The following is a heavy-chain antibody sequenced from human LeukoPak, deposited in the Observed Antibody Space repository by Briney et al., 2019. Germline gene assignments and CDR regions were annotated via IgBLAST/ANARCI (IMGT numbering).Heavy chain of an antibody. CDR1: GGSITTYY. J-gene: IGHJ6*03. V-gene: IGHV4-59*01. CDR2: IYYGGST. CDR3: ARQAALNYYYYMDV. D-gene: IGHD6-25*01. Sequence: SETLSPTCTVSGGSITTYYYNWIRQPPGKGLEWIGYIYYGGSTNYNPSLKSRVTMSVDTSKKQISLKLNSVTAADTAVYYCARQAALNYYYYMDVWGLGTTVTVSS.